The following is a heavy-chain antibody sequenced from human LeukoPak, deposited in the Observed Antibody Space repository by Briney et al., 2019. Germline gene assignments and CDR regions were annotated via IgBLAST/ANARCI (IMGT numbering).Heavy chain of an antibody. Sequence: VKVSCKASGYTFTSYDNNWVRQATGQGLEWMGWMNPNSGNTGYAQKFQGRVIMTRNTSIITAYMELSSLRSEDTAVYFCARGSYSSSFYYYFYMDVWGKGTTVAVSS. J-gene: IGHJ6*03. V-gene: IGHV1-8*01. CDR1: GYTFTSYD. D-gene: IGHD6-6*01. CDR2: MNPNSGNT. CDR3: ARGSYSSSFYYYFYMDV.